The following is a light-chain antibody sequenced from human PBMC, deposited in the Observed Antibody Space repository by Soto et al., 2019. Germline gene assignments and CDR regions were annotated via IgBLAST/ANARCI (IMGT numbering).Light chain of an antibody. CDR2: EDN. J-gene: IGLJ2*01. CDR1: SGSIASNY. Sequence: NFMLTQPHSVSESPGKTVTISCTRSSGSIASNYVQWYQQRPGSAPTTVIYEDNQRPSGVPDRFSGSIDSSSNSASLTNSGLKTEDEADYYCQSYDSSLDVVFGGGTQLTVL. CDR3: QSYDSSLDVV. V-gene: IGLV6-57*04.